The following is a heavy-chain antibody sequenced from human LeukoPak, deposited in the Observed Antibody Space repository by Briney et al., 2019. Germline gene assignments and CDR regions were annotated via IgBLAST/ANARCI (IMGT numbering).Heavy chain of an antibody. V-gene: IGHV4-39*01. D-gene: IGHD4-17*01. J-gene: IGHJ4*02. Sequence: SETLSLTCTVSGGSISSSSYYWGWSRQPPGKGLEWIGSIYYSGSTYYNPSLKSRVTISVDTSKNQFSLKLSSVTAADTAVYYCASVTTLIVVDSVYYWGQGTLVTVSS. CDR2: IYYSGST. CDR1: GGSISSSSYY. CDR3: ASVTTLIVVDSVYY.